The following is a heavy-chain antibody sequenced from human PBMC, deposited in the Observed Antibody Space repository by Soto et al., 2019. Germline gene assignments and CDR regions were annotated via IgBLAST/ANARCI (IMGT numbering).Heavy chain of an antibody. V-gene: IGHV3-48*02. CDR2: ITTTSSTM. J-gene: IGHJ6*02. D-gene: IGHD3-22*01. CDR1: GFIFSDYS. Sequence: QPXGSLLLACAPYGFIFSDYSMNWVRQAPGKGLEWISYITTTSSTMYYADSVKGRFTISRDNAKNSLYLQMNSLRDEDTAVYYCARDSSGRQHYGMDVWGQGTKVTVYS. CDR3: ARDSSGRQHYGMDV.